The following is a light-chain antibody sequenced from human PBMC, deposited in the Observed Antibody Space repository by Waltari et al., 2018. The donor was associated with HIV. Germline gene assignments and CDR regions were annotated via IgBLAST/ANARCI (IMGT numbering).Light chain of an antibody. Sequence: QSALTQPASVSGSPGQSITFSCIGTSSDVGDYHSVSWYQQLPGKAPRLMIYDASKLPSGVSNRFSGSKSGNTASLTISGLQADDEADYYCCSYAGSSTYVFGTGTKVTVL. CDR3: CSYAGSSTYV. CDR1: SSDVGDYHS. V-gene: IGLV2-23*01. J-gene: IGLJ1*01. CDR2: DAS.